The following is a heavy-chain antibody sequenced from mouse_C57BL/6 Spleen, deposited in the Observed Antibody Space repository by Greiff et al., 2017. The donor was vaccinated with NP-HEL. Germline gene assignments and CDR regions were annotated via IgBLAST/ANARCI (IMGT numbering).Heavy chain of an antibody. J-gene: IGHJ3*01. Sequence: VQLQQSGAELVKPGASVKISCKASGYAFSSYWLNGVKQRPGKGLEWIGQICPGDGDTNYNGKFKGKATLTADKSSSTDYMQLRSLTSEDSAVYFCERGELFAYWGQGTLLTVSA. V-gene: IGHV1-80*01. CDR3: ERGELFAY. CDR2: ICPGDGDT. CDR1: GYAFSSYW.